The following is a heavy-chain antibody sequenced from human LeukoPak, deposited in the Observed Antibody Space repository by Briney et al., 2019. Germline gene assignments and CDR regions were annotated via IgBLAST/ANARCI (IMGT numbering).Heavy chain of an antibody. Sequence: ASLKLSCKASGYTFTSYGISWVRQAPGHGLEWMGWISAYNGNTNYAQTLQGRVTMTTDTSTSTAYMELRSLRSDDTAVYYCARDNSGWELLLPDLTEWFDPWGQGTLVTVSS. CDR2: ISAYNGNT. CDR3: ARDNSGWELLLPDLTEWFDP. J-gene: IGHJ5*02. D-gene: IGHD1-26*01. CDR1: GYTFTSYG. V-gene: IGHV1-18*01.